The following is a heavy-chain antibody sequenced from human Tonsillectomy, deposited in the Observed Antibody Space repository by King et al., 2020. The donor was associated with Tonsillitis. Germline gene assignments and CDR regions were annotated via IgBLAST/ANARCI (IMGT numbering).Heavy chain of an antibody. V-gene: IGHV5-51*03. D-gene: IGHD2-8*01. CDR1: GYSFTSYW. CDR3: AREMGSLSGFDF. J-gene: IGHJ4*02. Sequence: QLVQSGAEVKKPGESLKISCRGSGYSFTSYWIGWLRQMPGKGLEWMGIIFPGDSDITYSPSFQGQVTISADKSISTAYLQWINLRASDTAIYYCAREMGSLSGFDFWGQGTLVTVSS. CDR2: IFPGDSDI.